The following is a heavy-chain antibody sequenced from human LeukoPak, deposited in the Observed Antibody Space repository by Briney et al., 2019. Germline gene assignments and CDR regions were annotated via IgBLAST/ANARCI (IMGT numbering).Heavy chain of an antibody. Sequence: GGSLRLSCAASGFTFSDYYMSWIRQAPGKGLEWVSYISSSSSYTNYADSVKGRFTISRDNAKNSLYLQMNSLRAEDTAVYYCARTPGSLYYYGSGSYYGYWGQGTLVTVSS. V-gene: IGHV3-11*06. CDR2: ISSSSSYT. CDR1: GFTFSDYY. J-gene: IGHJ4*02. D-gene: IGHD3-10*01. CDR3: ARTPGSLYYYGSGSYYGY.